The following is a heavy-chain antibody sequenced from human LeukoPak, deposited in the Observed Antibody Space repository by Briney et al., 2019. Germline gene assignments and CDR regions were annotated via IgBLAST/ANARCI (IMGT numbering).Heavy chain of an antibody. J-gene: IGHJ4*02. Sequence: GGSLRLSCAASGFTFSSFSMNWVRQAPGKGLEWISYISNIVSDITYADSVKGRFTISRANAKNSLYLQMNSLRDEDTAVYYCAGLTYGYWGQGTLVSVSS. CDR2: ISNIVSDI. CDR1: GFTFSSFS. D-gene: IGHD4-17*01. CDR3: AGLTYGY. V-gene: IGHV3-48*02.